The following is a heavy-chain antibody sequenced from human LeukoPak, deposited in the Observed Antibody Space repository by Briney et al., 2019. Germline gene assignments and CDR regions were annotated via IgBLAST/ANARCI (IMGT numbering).Heavy chain of an antibody. V-gene: IGHV4-4*07. J-gene: IGHJ5*02. Sequence: SEALSLTCTDSGGSISSYYWSWIRQPAGKGLEWIGRIYTSGSTNYNPSLKSRVTISVDTSKNQFSLKLSSVTAADTAVYYCARDRGVRGGSYGTWFDLWGQGTLVTVSS. CDR3: ARDRGVRGGSYGTWFDL. D-gene: IGHD1-26*01. CDR2: IYTSGST. CDR1: GGSISSYY.